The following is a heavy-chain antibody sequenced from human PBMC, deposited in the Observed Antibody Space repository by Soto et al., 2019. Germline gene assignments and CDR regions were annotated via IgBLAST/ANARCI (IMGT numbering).Heavy chain of an antibody. CDR1: GGTFSSYT. CDR3: ARDRGAITGTTHYDS. Sequence: QVQLVQSGAEVKKPGSSVKVSCKASGGTFSSYTISWVRQAPGQGLEWMGRIIPILGIANYAQKFQGRVTITADKSTSTDYMELRSLRSDDTAVYYCARDRGAITGTTHYDSWGQGTLVTVSS. V-gene: IGHV1-69*08. J-gene: IGHJ4*02. CDR2: IIPILGIA. D-gene: IGHD1-7*01.